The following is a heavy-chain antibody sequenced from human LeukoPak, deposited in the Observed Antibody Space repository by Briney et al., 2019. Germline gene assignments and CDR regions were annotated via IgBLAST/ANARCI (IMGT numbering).Heavy chain of an antibody. D-gene: IGHD3-3*01. CDR2: IGPATGAT. J-gene: IGHJ4*02. CDR1: GYTFTDFF. V-gene: IGHV1-2*02. CDR3: ARDIRPRVESFDY. Sequence: ASVKVSCKASGYTFTDFFSHWVRQAPGHGLEWMGWIGPATGATNSAQKFRGRVTMTRDTSINTAYIELSSLRSDDSAVYYCARDIRPRVESFDYWGQGTLVTVSS.